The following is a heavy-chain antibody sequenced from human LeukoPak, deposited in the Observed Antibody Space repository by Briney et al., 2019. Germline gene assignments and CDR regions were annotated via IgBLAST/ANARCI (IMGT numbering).Heavy chain of an antibody. CDR2: ISYDGSIK. CDR3: ARVHFDWLRLPDY. Sequence: GGSLRLSCAASGFTFSSYAMHWVRQAPGKGLEWVAVISYDGSIKYYADSVKGRFTISRDNSKNTLYLQMNSLRAEDTAVYYCARVHFDWLRLPDYWGQGTLVTVSS. J-gene: IGHJ4*02. CDR1: GFTFSSYA. V-gene: IGHV3-30-3*01. D-gene: IGHD3-9*01.